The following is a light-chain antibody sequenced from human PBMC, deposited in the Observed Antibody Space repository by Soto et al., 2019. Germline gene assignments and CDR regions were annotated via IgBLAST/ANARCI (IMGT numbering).Light chain of an antibody. CDR1: SSNIATNT. CDR3: ASWDDSLNGVV. CDR2: YNN. J-gene: IGLJ2*01. Sequence: QSVLTQPPSASGTPGQRVTISCSGSSSNIATNTVNWYQQLPGMAPKLRIYYNNQRPSEVPDRFSGSKSGTSASLAISGLQSEDEADYYCASWDDSLNGVVFGGGTKLTVL. V-gene: IGLV1-44*01.